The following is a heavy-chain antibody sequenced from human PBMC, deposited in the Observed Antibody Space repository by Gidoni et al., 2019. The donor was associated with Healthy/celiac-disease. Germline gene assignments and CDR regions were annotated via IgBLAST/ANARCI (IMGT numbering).Heavy chain of an antibody. CDR3: ARDSGTFWSGYSYYYYGMDV. J-gene: IGHJ6*02. Sequence: EVQLVESGGGLVQPGGSLRLSCSASGFTFRSYWMSWVRQAPGKGLEWVANIKQDGSEKYYVDSVKGRFTISRDNAKNSLYLQMNSLRAEDTAVYYCARDSGTFWSGYSYYYYGMDVWGQGTTVTVSS. D-gene: IGHD3-3*01. CDR1: GFTFRSYW. CDR2: IKQDGSEK. V-gene: IGHV3-7*01.